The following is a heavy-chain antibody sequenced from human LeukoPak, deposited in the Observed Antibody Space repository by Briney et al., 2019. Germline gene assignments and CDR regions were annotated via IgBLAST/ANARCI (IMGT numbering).Heavy chain of an antibody. Sequence: SETLSLTCTVSGGSISSGCYYWLWMPQPAGKGREGIGRIYTSWSTNYNTSRESRVTISVDTSKNLFFLKLSSVTAADTARYYRARGYYDCARESYRPADYWGQGTLVTVSS. V-gene: IGHV4-61*02. J-gene: IGHJ4*02. CDR1: GGSISSGCYY. CDR2: IYTSWST. D-gene: IGHD3-16*02. CDR3: ARGYYDCARESYRPADY.